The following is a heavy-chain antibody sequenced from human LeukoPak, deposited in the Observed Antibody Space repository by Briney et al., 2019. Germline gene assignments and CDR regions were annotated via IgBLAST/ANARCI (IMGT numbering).Heavy chain of an antibody. CDR2: INSGGSNT. D-gene: IGHD5-12*01. V-gene: IGHV3-74*01. CDR3: ARGYAGGYFDL. CDR1: GFTFSNYW. Sequence: GGSLRLSCAASGFTFSNYWMHWVRQGPGKGLVWVSRINSGGSNTAYADSVKGRFTISRDNAKNTLSLQMNSLRAEDTAVYYCARGYAGGYFDLWGRGTLVTVSS. J-gene: IGHJ2*01.